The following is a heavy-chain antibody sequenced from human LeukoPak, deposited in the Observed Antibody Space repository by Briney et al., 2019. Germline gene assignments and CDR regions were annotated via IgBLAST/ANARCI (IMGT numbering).Heavy chain of an antibody. CDR3: ARLLHDWFDS. CDR1: GXSINSYY. D-gene: IGHD4-11*01. J-gene: IGHJ5*01. CDR2: IYYRGSA. V-gene: IGHV4-59*08. Sequence: PSETLSLTCTVSGXSINSYYWSWIRQPPGKGLEWLGYIYYRGSANHNPSLKSRVTISIDTSKNQFSLKLTSVTAADTAVYYCARLLHDWFDSWGQGTLVTVSS.